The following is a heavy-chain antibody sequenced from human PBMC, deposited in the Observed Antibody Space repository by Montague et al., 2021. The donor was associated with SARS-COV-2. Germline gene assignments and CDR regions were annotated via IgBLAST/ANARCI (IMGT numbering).Heavy chain of an antibody. Sequence: SETLSLTCTVSGGSISGSSYYWGWIRQPPGKGLEWIGSIYYSGSTYYNPSLKSRVTISVDTSKNQFSLKLSSVTAADTAVYYCARHPRGYYDYVWGSLSYYFDYWGQGTLVTVSS. CDR2: IYYSGST. V-gene: IGHV4-39*01. CDR3: ARHPRGYYDYVWGSLSYYFDY. D-gene: IGHD3-16*01. CDR1: GGSISGSSYY. J-gene: IGHJ4*02.